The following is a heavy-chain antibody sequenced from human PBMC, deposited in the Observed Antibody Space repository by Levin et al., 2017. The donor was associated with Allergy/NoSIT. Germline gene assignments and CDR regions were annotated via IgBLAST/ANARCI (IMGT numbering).Heavy chain of an antibody. V-gene: IGHV4-39*07. J-gene: IGHJ4*02. CDR3: ARDGSDNWGLFDN. CDR2: IYYSGNT. Sequence: SETLSLTCTVSGGSISTRSYYWGWIRQPPGKGLEWIGNIYYSGNTYYNPSLKSRVTISIDTSKNQFSLKLSSLTAADTAFYYCARDGSDNWGLFDNWGQGSLVTVSS. D-gene: IGHD7-27*01. CDR1: GGSISTRSYY.